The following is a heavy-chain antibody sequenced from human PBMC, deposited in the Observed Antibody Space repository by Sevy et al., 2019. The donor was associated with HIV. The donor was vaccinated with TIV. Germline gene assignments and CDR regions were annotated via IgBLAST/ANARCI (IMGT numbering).Heavy chain of an antibody. D-gene: IGHD4-17*01. Sequence: GESLKISCAASGFTFRTYAMTWVRQAPGKGLEWVAVISYDGSNKYYADSVKGRFTISRDNSKNTLYLQMNSLRAEDTAVYYCARDLAVTTGDYWGQGTLVTVSS. CDR3: ARDLAVTTGDY. CDR2: ISYDGSNK. J-gene: IGHJ4*02. CDR1: GFTFRTYA. V-gene: IGHV3-30*04.